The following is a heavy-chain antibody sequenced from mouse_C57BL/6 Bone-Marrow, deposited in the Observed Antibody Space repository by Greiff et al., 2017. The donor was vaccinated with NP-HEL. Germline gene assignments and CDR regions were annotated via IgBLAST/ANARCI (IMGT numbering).Heavy chain of an antibody. Sequence: EVQLQQSGAELVRPGASVKLSCTASGFNIKDDYMHWVKQRPEQGLEWIGWIDPENGDTEYASKFQGKATITADTSSNTAYLQLSSLTSEDTAVYYCTTGDPLAYWGQGTLVTVSA. CDR3: TTGDPLAY. CDR1: GFNIKDDY. CDR2: IDPENGDT. J-gene: IGHJ3*01. V-gene: IGHV14-4*01.